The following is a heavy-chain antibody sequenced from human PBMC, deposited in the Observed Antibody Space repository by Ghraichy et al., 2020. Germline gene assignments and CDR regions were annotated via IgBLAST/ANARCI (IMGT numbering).Heavy chain of an antibody. CDR3: ARDPTSGMVTTVMEYGMDV. J-gene: IGHJ6*02. D-gene: IGHD4-17*01. CDR2: INPNSGGT. CDR1: GYTFTGYY. V-gene: IGHV1-2*02. Sequence: ASVKVSCKASGYTFTGYYMHWVRQAPGQGLEWMGWINPNSGGTNYAQKFQGRVTMTRDTSISTAYMELSRLRSDDTAVYYCARDPTSGMVTTVMEYGMDVWGQGTTVTVSS.